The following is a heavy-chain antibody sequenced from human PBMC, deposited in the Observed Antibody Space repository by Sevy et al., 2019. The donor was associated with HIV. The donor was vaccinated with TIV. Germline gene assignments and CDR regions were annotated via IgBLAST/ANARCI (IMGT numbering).Heavy chain of an antibody. CDR3: ARDAAEGPYGDTFFSNWFDA. J-gene: IGHJ5*02. CDR1: GFTFSNYP. Sequence: GGSLRLSCAASGFTFSNYPMYLVRQAPGKGLEWVATISYDGNNKYYADSVKGRFTISRDNSKNTLYLQMNTVRAEDTALYYCARDAAEGPYGDTFFSNWFDAWGQGTLVTVSS. D-gene: IGHD2-21*01. V-gene: IGHV3-30*04. CDR2: ISYDGNNK.